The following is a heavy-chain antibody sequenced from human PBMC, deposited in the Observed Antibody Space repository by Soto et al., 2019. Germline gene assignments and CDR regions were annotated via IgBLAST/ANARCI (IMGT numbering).Heavy chain of an antibody. J-gene: IGHJ3*02. CDR2: MFYGGRT. CDR1: GASISRYY. V-gene: IGHV4-59*01. D-gene: IGHD3-22*01. Sequence: SETLSLTCTVSGASISRYYWTWIRQPPGKGPEWIGHMFYGGRTNYNPSLKSRVTISVDTSKNQFSLKLSSVTAADTAVYYCARRGYYYDSSGYPDDDFDIWGQGTMVTVSS. CDR3: ARRGYYYDSSGYPDDDFDI.